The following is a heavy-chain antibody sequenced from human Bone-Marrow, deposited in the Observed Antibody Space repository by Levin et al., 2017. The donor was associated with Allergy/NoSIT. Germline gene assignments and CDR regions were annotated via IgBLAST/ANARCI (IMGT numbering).Heavy chain of an antibody. D-gene: IGHD2-8*02. Sequence: GESLKISCEASGFAVSSNYVGWVRQAPGKGLEWVSVIYSCGSIYYADSVTGRFTISRDNYKNTVYLQMISLIAEVTAVYYCTRAREIGLCTGGEIDYWGQGTLVTVSS. CDR1: GFAVSSNY. CDR3: TRAREIGLCTGGEIDY. J-gene: IGHJ4*02. V-gene: IGHV3-66*03. CDR2: IYSCGSI.